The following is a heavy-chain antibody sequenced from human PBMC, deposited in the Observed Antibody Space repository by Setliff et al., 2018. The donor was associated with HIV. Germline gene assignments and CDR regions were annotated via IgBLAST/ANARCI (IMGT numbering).Heavy chain of an antibody. CDR2: IYYTGST. D-gene: IGHD3-10*01. CDR3: ARGWVRGPIISPGTYFSYGLDV. V-gene: IGHV4-61*05. Sequence: PSETLSLTCIVSGESISSKNYYWSWIRQPPGKGLEWIGYIYYTGSTNYNPSLESRVTISVDTSKNQFSLKLTSMTAADTAVYYCARGWVRGPIISPGTYFSYGLDVWGQGTPVTVSS. CDR1: GESISSKNYY. J-gene: IGHJ6*02.